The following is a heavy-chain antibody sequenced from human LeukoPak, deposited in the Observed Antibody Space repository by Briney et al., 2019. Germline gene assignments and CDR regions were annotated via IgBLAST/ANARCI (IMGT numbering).Heavy chain of an antibody. Sequence: GGSLRLSCEASGFRFSNYGMHWVRQAPGKGLERMAFIVFDGSDQYYADSVKGRFTISRDNSEDTLFLEMHSLRADDTAMYYCSRSSFVVPFYYMDVWGKGTPVTVSS. CDR3: SRSSFVVPFYYMDV. J-gene: IGHJ6*03. D-gene: IGHD3-16*02. CDR1: GFRFSNYG. CDR2: IVFDGSDQ. V-gene: IGHV3-30*03.